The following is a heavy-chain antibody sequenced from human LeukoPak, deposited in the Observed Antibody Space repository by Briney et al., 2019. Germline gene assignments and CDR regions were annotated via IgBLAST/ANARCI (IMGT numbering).Heavy chain of an antibody. V-gene: IGHV4-39*01. CDR3: ARHRRAPPITMIVVGSPGGEAP. CDR2: IYYSGST. Sequence: PSETLSLTCTVSGGSISSSSYYWGWIRQPPGKGLEWTGSIYYSGSTYYNPSLKSRVTISVDTSKNQFSLKLSSVTAADTAVYYCARHRRAPPITMIVVGSPGGEAPWGQGTLVTVSS. J-gene: IGHJ4*02. D-gene: IGHD3-22*01. CDR1: GGSISSSSYY.